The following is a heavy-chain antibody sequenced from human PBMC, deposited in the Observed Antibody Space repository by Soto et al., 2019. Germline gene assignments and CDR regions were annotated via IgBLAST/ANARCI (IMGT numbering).Heavy chain of an antibody. Sequence: SQTLSLTCAITGDSVSSNSAGWSWVRQSPSRGLEWLGKTYYRSKWYYEYAVSVRGRITINPDTSKNQYSLQLNSVTPEDTAVYFCARGEQYSGRIFDYWGQGTLVTVSS. CDR2: TYYRSKWYY. J-gene: IGHJ4*01. CDR3: ARGEQYSGRIFDY. D-gene: IGHD1-26*01. CDR1: GDSVSSNSAG. V-gene: IGHV6-1*01.